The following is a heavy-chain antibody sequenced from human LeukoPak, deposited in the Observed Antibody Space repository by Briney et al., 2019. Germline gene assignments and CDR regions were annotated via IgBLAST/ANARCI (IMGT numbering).Heavy chain of an antibody. CDR2: IRYDGIKK. CDR3: ARGPLITISI. CDR1: GFIFSSYG. Sequence: GGSLRLSCAASGFIFSSYGMHWVRQAPGKGLEWVAFIRYDGIKKYYADSVKGRFTISRDNSKNTLYLQMNSLRAEDTAVYYCARGPLITISIWGQGTMVTVSS. D-gene: IGHD3-9*01. V-gene: IGHV3-30*02. J-gene: IGHJ3*02.